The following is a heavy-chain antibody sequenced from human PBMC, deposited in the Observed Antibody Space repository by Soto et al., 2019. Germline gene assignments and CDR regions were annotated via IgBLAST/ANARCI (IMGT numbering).Heavy chain of an antibody. D-gene: IGHD4-17*01. CDR3: ARAPQLYGDYLFYYYYGMDV. CDR2: IYYSGST. Sequence: SETLSLTCTVSGGSISSGDYYWSWIRQPPGTGLEWIGYIYYSGSTYYNPSLKSRVTISVDTSKNQFSLKLSSVTAADTAVYYCARAPQLYGDYLFYYYYGMDVWGQGTTVTVSS. J-gene: IGHJ6*02. V-gene: IGHV4-30-4*01. CDR1: GGSISSGDYY.